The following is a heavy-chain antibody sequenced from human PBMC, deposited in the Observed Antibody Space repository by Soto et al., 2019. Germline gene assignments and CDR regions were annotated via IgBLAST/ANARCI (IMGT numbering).Heavy chain of an antibody. CDR3: TRGPPRAQWFDP. J-gene: IGHJ5*02. CDR2: IYFTGST. V-gene: IGHV4-61*01. CDR1: GGAVSSGTYY. Sequence: SETLSLTCTVSGGAVSSGTYYWSWIRQPPGKGLEWIGHIYFTGSTNYNPSLKSRVTMSLDTSRNQFSLKLSSVTAADTAVYYCTRGPPRAQWFDPWGLGTLVTVSS.